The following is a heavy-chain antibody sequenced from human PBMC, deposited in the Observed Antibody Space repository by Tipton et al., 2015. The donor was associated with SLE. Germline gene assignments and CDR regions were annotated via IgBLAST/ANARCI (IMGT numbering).Heavy chain of an antibody. V-gene: IGHV4-34*01. CDR3: ARRSWSFDY. J-gene: IGHJ4*02. CDR1: GGSISSYY. Sequence: LRLSCTVSGGSISSYYWSWIRQPPGKGLEWIGEINHSGSTNYNPSLKSRVTISVDTSKNQFSLKLSSVTAADTAVYYCARRSWSFDYWGQGTLVTVSS. D-gene: IGHD6-13*01. CDR2: INHSGST.